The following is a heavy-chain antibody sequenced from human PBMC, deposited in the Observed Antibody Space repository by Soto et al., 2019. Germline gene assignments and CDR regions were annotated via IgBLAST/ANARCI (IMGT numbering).Heavy chain of an antibody. CDR2: IIPIFGTA. V-gene: IGHV1-69*12. CDR3: ASPPYGDYGVSYYYYGMEV. CDR1: GGTFSSYA. D-gene: IGHD4-17*01. J-gene: IGHJ6*02. Sequence: QVQLVQSGAEVKKPGSSVKVSCKASGGTFSSYAISWVRQSPGQGLEWMGGIIPIFGTADYAQKFQGRVTITAEESTNTAYMELSSLRSEDTAVYYCASPPYGDYGVSYYYYGMEVWGQGTTVTVSS.